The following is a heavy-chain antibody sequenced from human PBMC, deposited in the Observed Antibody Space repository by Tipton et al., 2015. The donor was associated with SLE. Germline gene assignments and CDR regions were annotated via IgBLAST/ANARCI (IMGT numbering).Heavy chain of an antibody. J-gene: IGHJ4*02. V-gene: IGHV4-39*07. CDR1: GGSTSSSSYY. D-gene: IGHD3-3*01. CDR3: ARGTSIFGVVRHFDY. Sequence: TLSLTCTVSGGSTSSSSYYWGWIRQPPGKGLEWIGSIYYSGSTYYNPSLKSRVTISVDTSKNQFSLKLSSVTAADTAVYYCARGTSIFGVVRHFDYWGQGTLVTVSS. CDR2: IYYSGST.